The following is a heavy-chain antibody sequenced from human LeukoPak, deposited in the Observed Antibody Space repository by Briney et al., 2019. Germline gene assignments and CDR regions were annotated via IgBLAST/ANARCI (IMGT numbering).Heavy chain of an antibody. D-gene: IGHD1-1*01. J-gene: IGHJ4*02. V-gene: IGHV3-48*02. Sequence: GGSLRLSCAASGFTFSSYSMNWVRQAPGKGLEWVSYISSSSTIYYADSVKGRFTISRDNAKNSLYLQMNSLRDEDTAVYYCARVTSQGDYWGQGTLVTVSS. CDR3: ARVTSQGDY. CDR2: ISSSSTI. CDR1: GFTFSSYS.